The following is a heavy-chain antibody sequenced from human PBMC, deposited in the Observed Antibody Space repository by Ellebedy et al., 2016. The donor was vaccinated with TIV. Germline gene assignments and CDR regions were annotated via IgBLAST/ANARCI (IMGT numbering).Heavy chain of an antibody. CDR2: KRFDGRNE. D-gene: IGHD6-19*01. Sequence: GESLKISCVASGFTFSTYGMHWVRQAPGKGLEWVAFKRFDGRNEYNGDSVKGRFIISRDVSKNTLYLQMNRLRAEDTAIYYCTRETNPPPGAVAGTGSDCWGQGTLVIVSS. CDR1: GFTFSTYG. V-gene: IGHV3-30*02. J-gene: IGHJ4*02. CDR3: TRETNPPPGAVAGTGSDC.